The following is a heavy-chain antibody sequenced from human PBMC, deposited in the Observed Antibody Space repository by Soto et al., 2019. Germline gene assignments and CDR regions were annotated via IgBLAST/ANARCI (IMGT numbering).Heavy chain of an antibody. D-gene: IGHD3-22*01. CDR1: GGTFSSYT. CDR3: ARGGQYYYDSSGDWYFDL. CDR2: IIPILGIA. J-gene: IGHJ2*01. V-gene: IGHV1-69*02. Sequence: QVQLVQSGAEVKKPGSSVKVSCKASGGTFSSYTISWVRQAPGQGLEWMGRIIPILGIANYAQKFQGRVTITADKSTSTAYLELSSLRSEDPAVYYCARGGQYYYDSSGDWYFDLSGRGTLVTVSS.